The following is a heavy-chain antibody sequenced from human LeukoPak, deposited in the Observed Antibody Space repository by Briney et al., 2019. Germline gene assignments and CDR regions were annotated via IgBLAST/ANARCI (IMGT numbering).Heavy chain of an antibody. J-gene: IGHJ4*02. D-gene: IGHD3-22*01. CDR3: ARDHHNGYYFY. CDR2: IKEDGSQK. Sequence: GGSLRLSCAASGFTFSNYWMTWVRQAPGKGLEWVANIKEDGSQKYYVDSVKGRFTISRDNAKNSLYLQMNTLRAEDTAVYFCARDHHNGYYFYWGLGTVVTVSS. V-gene: IGHV3-7*01. CDR1: GFTFSNYW.